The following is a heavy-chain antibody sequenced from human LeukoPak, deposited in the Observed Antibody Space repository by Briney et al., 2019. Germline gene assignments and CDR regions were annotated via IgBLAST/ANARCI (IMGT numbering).Heavy chain of an antibody. Sequence: ASVKVSCKASGYTFTSYGISWVRQAPGQGLEWMGWISAYNGNTNYAQKLQGRVTMTTDTSTSTAYMELSSLRSEDTAVYYCARPRGTTVTTTNAFDIWGQGTMVTVSS. V-gene: IGHV1-18*01. CDR3: ARPRGTTVTTTNAFDI. D-gene: IGHD4-17*01. CDR2: ISAYNGNT. J-gene: IGHJ3*02. CDR1: GYTFTSYG.